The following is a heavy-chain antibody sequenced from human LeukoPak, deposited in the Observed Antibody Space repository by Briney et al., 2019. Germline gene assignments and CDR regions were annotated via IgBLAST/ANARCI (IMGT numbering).Heavy chain of an antibody. CDR1: GFTFSSYS. CDR3: AKGLAAKVQYFDY. CDR2: ISYDGSNK. Sequence: GGSLRLSCAASGFTFSSYSMTWVRQAPGKGLEWVAVISYDGSNKYYADSVKGRFTISRDNSKNTLYLQMNSLRAEDTAVYYCAKGLAAKVQYFDYWGQGTLVTVSS. D-gene: IGHD2-15*01. V-gene: IGHV3-30*18. J-gene: IGHJ4*02.